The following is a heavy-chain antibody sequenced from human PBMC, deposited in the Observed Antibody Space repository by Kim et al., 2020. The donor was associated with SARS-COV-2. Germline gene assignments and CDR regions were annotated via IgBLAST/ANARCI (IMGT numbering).Heavy chain of an antibody. J-gene: IGHJ1*01. D-gene: IGHD3-10*01. CDR1: GCTFSVSY. CDR3: ANLHYYSSQY. Sequence: GGSLRLSCTASGCTFSVSYMIWLRQAPGRGLEWASFISVSGSLKFYADSVKGRFTVSRDNAKNSLYLQMDSLSPEDTAVYYCANLHYYSSQYWGQGTLVTVSS. V-gene: IGHV3-11*01. CDR2: ISVSGSLK.